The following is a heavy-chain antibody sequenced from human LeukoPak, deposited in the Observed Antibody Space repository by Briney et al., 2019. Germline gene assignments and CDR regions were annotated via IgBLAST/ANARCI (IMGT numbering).Heavy chain of an antibody. V-gene: IGHV1-46*01. CDR1: GFRFTGYW. J-gene: IGHJ6*03. D-gene: IGHD5-12*01. CDR2: IDPSGHIT. CDR3: AREAVSGSGGYYMDV. Sequence: ASVKVSCKASGFRFTGYWMHWVRQAPGQGLEWMGIIDPSGHITNSAQKFQGRLTVTRDTSISTAYMELSRLRSDDTAVYYCAREAVSGSGGYYMDVWGKGTTVTI.